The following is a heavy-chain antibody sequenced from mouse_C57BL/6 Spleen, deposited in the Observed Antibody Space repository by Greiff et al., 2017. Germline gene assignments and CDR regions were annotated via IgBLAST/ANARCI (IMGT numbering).Heavy chain of an antibody. Sequence: EVQLQQSGPELVKPGASVKIPCKASGYTFTDYNMDWVKQSHGKSLEWIGDINPNHGGTIYNQKFKGKATLTVDKSSSTAYMELRSLTSEDTAVYYCARWGFITTVKGFDYWGQGTTLTVSS. J-gene: IGHJ2*01. V-gene: IGHV1-18*01. CDR3: ARWGFITTVKGFDY. D-gene: IGHD1-1*01. CDR1: GYTFTDYN. CDR2: INPNHGGT.